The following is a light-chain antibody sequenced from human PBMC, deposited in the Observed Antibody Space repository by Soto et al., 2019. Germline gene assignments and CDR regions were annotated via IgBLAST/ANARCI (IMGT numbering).Light chain of an antibody. J-gene: IGKJ4*01. CDR1: QSVTNSY. CDR3: QQYGGSPPVT. V-gene: IGKV3-20*01. Sequence: EIVLTQSPGTLSLSPGERATLSCRASQSVTNSYLAWYQQKAGQAPRLLIYGASSRATGIPDRFSGTGSGTDFTLTITRLEPEDFAVYYCQQYGGSPPVTLGGGTKVEI. CDR2: GAS.